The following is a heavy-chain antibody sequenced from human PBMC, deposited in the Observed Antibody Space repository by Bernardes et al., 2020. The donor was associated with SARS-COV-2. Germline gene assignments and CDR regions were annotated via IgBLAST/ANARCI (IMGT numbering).Heavy chain of an antibody. CDR2: MSASGSS. V-gene: IGHV4-4*07. CDR1: GGSISTYY. J-gene: IGHJ2*01. D-gene: IGHD3-16*01. Sequence: SETLSLTCSVSGGSISTYYWSWIRQPAGKGLEWIGRMSASGSSNHNPSLRSRITISVDTSKNQFSLKLSSVTAADTAVYYCARAVWGIWYFDLWGRGTLVTVSS. CDR3: ARAVWGIWYFDL.